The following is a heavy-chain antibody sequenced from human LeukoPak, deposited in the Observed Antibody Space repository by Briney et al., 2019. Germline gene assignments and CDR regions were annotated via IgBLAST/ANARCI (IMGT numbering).Heavy chain of an antibody. CDR1: NGSISSSAYY. V-gene: IGHV4-39*07. CDR2: VYFSGIT. Sequence: SETLSLTCTVSNGSISSSAYYWGWVRQSPGKGLQWIGSVYFSGITYYNESLKSRLTISVDKSNNQFSLKVRSVTAADTAVYYCARVYPEKWKVRSYYMDVWGKGTMVTVSS. CDR3: ARVYPEKWKVRSYYMDV. D-gene: IGHD4-17*01. J-gene: IGHJ6*03.